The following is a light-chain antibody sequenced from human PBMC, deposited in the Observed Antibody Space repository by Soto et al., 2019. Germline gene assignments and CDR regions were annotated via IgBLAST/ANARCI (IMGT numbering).Light chain of an antibody. CDR1: QSVSTY. CDR2: DAS. V-gene: IGKV3-11*01. J-gene: IGKJ1*01. CDR3: QQRSNWPRT. Sequence: EIVLTQSPATLSLSPGERATLSCRASQSVSTYLAWFQQLPGQAPRLLIYDASNRATGIPARFSGSGSGTDFTLTISSLEPEDFAVSYCQQRSNWPRTFGQGTKVEIK.